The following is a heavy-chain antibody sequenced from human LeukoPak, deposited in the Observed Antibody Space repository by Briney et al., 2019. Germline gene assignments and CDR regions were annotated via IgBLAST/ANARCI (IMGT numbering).Heavy chain of an antibody. Sequence: ASVKVSCKVSGYTLTAFSMHWVRQAPGKGLEWMGGFDSENGETIYAQKFQGRVTMTEDTSIDTAYMELSSLRSEDTALYYCTSLLADLQGYYFDYWGQGTLVTVSS. CDR2: FDSENGET. J-gene: IGHJ4*02. V-gene: IGHV1-24*01. D-gene: IGHD6-19*01. CDR3: TSLLADLQGYYFDY. CDR1: GYTLTAFS.